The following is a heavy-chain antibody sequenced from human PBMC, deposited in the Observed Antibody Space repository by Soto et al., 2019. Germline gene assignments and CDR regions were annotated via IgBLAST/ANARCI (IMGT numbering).Heavy chain of an antibody. CDR3: ARRWGYSFDY. V-gene: IGHV4-39*01. D-gene: IGHD7-27*01. CDR2: IYYSGST. CDR1: GGSISSYY. Sequence: QLQLQESGPGLVKPSETLSLTCTVSGGSISSYYWGWIRRPPGKGLEWIGSIYYSGSTYYNPSLTLPVTRPVATSKNQFSLKLSSVTAADTAVYYCARRWGYSFDYWGQGTLVTVSS. J-gene: IGHJ4*02.